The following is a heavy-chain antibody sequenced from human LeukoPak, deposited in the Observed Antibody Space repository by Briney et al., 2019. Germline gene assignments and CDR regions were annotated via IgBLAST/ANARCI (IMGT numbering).Heavy chain of an antibody. CDR2: IYSGGST. CDR1: GFTFSSYA. CDR3: ARDTVYDSSAT. V-gene: IGHV3-66*01. D-gene: IGHD3-22*01. J-gene: IGHJ5*02. Sequence: GGSLRLSCAASGFTFSSYAMSWVRQAPGKGLEWVSVIYSGGSTYYADSVKGRFTISRDNSKNTLYLQMNSLRAEDTAVYYCARDTVYDSSATWGQGTLATVSS.